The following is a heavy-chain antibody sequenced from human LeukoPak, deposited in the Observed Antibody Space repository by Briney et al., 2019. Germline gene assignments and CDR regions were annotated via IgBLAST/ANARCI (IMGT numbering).Heavy chain of an antibody. D-gene: IGHD2-15*01. CDR1: GGSISSRGYY. CDR2: IFYTGST. J-gene: IGHJ4*02. Sequence: KPSETLSLTCTVSGGSISSRGYYWGWIRQPPGKGLEWIGSIFYTGSTYYNPSLKSRVTISVDTSKNQFSLKLNSVTAADTAVYYCARHCSGGTCYSDFDYWGQGTLVTVSS. V-gene: IGHV4-39*01. CDR3: ARHCSGGTCYSDFDY.